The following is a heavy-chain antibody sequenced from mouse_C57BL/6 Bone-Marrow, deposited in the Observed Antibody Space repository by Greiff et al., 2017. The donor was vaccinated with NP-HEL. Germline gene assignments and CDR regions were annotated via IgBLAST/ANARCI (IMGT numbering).Heavy chain of an antibody. CDR1: GYTFTSYW. D-gene: IGHD1-1*01. CDR2: IDPSDSYT. Sequence: QVQLQQPGAELVMPGASVKLSCKASGYTFTSYWMHWVKQRPGQGLEWIGEIDPSDSYTNYTQKFKGKSTLTVDKSSSTAYMQLSSLTSEDSAGYYCARGTVVATDYWGQGTTLTVSS. V-gene: IGHV1-69*01. J-gene: IGHJ2*01. CDR3: ARGTVVATDY.